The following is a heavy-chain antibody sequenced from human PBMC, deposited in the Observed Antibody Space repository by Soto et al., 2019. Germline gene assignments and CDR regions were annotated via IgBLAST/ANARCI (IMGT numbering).Heavy chain of an antibody. CDR1: GGTFSSYA. J-gene: IGHJ4*02. Sequence: SVKVSCKASGGTFSSYAISWVRQAPGQGLEWMGGIIPIFGTANYAQKFQGRVTITADESTSTAYMELSSLRSEDTAVYYCARDGYYDSSGPVDYWGQGTLVTVS. D-gene: IGHD3-22*01. CDR3: ARDGYYDSSGPVDY. V-gene: IGHV1-69*13. CDR2: IIPIFGTA.